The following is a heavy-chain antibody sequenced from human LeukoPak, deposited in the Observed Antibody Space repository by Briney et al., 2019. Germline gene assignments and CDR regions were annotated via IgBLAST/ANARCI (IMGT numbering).Heavy chain of an antibody. Sequence: PSETLSLTCTVSGGSISSYYWSWIRQAPGKGLEWIGSVYHSGTTYYNPSLKSRVTISVDTSKNQFSLKLSSVTAADTAVYHCARPVGDNNLSWDAFDIWGQGTMVTVSS. D-gene: IGHD2-21*01. CDR2: VYHSGTT. CDR1: GGSISSYY. CDR3: ARPVGDNNLSWDAFDI. V-gene: IGHV4-59*08. J-gene: IGHJ3*02.